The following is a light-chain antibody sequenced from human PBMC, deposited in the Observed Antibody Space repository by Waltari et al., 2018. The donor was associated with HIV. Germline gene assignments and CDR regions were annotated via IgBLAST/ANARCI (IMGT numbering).Light chain of an antibody. Sequence: DIRMTQPPPTLPVSIGDRASFTCRASQNVSKWLAWYQQKQGNAPKLLIHKTSSLNSGVPSRFSGSGSGTDFSLTINGLQSDDVATYYCQQYNSDFYTFGQGTELEIK. J-gene: IGKJ2*01. CDR1: QNVSKW. V-gene: IGKV1-5*03. CDR3: QQYNSDFYT. CDR2: KTS.